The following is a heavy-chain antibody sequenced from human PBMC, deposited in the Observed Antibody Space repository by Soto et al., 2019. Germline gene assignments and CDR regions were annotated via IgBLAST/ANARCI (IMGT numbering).Heavy chain of an antibody. Sequence: SATLTLTSTLSPRSISNSISYWGWTRQPPCKALDWIVSIYYSGSTYYNPSLYGRVTISVDTSKNQLSLKLSSVTAADTAVYYCASLPDSMVVVVITGLYDAFDIWGQGTMVTVSS. CDR3: ASLPDSMVVVVITGLYDAFDI. D-gene: IGHD3-22*01. J-gene: IGHJ3*02. V-gene: IGHV4-39*01. CDR2: IYYSGST. CDR1: PRSISNSISY.